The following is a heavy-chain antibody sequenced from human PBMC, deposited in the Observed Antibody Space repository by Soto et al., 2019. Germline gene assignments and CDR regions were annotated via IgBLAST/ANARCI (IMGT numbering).Heavy chain of an antibody. J-gene: IGHJ4*02. CDR2: INTDGSAT. CDR1: GFTFSSYW. CDR3: ARDGEGY. V-gene: IGHV3-74*01. D-gene: IGHD2-21*01. Sequence: GSLRLSCAASGFTFSSYWMHWVRQVPGKGLVWVSRINTDGSATNYADSVKGRFTVSRDNAKNTQYLQMNNLRAEDTAVYYCARDGEGYWGQGTLVTVSS.